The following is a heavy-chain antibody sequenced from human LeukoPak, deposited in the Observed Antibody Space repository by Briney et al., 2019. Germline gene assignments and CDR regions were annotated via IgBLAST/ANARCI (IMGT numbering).Heavy chain of an antibody. CDR1: GFTFSSYW. Sequence: PGGSLRLSCAASGFTFSSYWMSWVRQAPGKGLEWVANIKQDGSEKYYVDSVKGRFTISRDNAKNSLYLQMNSLRAEDTAVYYCARVPAVAGRVGAFDIWGQGTMVTVSS. D-gene: IGHD6-19*01. CDR3: ARVPAVAGRVGAFDI. CDR2: IKQDGSEK. V-gene: IGHV3-7*01. J-gene: IGHJ3*02.